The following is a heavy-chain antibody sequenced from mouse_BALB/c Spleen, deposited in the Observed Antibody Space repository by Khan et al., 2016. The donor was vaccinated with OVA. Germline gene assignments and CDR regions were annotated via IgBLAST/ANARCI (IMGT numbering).Heavy chain of an antibody. J-gene: IGHJ2*01. CDR1: GFSITSDYA. V-gene: IGHV3-2*02. CDR3: ARVYGGDFDY. D-gene: IGHD1-1*01. CDR2: ISYSGNT. Sequence: VQLKESGPGLVKPSQSLSLTCTVTGFSITSDYAWNWIRQFPGNKLEWMGYISYSGNTKYNPSLKSRISITRDTSKNQFFLQLNSVTIEATATYYCARVYGGDFDYWGQGTTLTVSS.